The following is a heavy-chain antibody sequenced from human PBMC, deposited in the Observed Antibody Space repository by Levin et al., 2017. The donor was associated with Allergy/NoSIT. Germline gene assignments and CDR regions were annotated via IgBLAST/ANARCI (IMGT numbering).Heavy chain of an antibody. J-gene: IGHJ3*02. V-gene: IGHV3-53*01. CDR3: ARGGVVITWAAFDI. Sequence: GGSLRLSCAASGFTVSSNYMSWVRQAPGKGLEWVSVIYSGGSTYYADSVKGRFTISRDNSKNTLYLQMNSLRAEDRAVYYCARGGVVITWAAFDIWGQGTMVTVSS. CDR2: IYSGGST. D-gene: IGHD3-3*01. CDR1: GFTVSSNY.